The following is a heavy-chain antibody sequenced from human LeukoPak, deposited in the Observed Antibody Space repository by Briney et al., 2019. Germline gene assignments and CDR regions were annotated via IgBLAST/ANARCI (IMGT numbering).Heavy chain of an antibody. CDR2: IYYSGST. J-gene: IGHJ6*03. CDR1: GGSISSSSYY. Sequence: PSETLSLTCTVSGGSISSSSYYWGWIRQPPGKGLEWIGSIYYSGSTYYNPSLKSRVTISVDTSKNQFSLKLSSVTAADTAVYYCARYYSNRGGYYYYMDVWGQGTLVTVSS. CDR3: ARYYSNRGGYYYYMDV. V-gene: IGHV4-39*07. D-gene: IGHD4-11*01.